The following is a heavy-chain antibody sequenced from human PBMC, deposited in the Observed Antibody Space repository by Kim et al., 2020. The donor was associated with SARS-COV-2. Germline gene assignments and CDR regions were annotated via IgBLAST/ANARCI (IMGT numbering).Heavy chain of an antibody. J-gene: IGHJ4*02. CDR3: AKDPHYDFWSGYVFDY. V-gene: IGHV3-23*01. D-gene: IGHD3-3*01. Sequence: VKAQVTISGDKSKNTLYLQMNSLRAEDTAVYYCAKDPHYDFWSGYVFDYWGQGTLVTVSS.